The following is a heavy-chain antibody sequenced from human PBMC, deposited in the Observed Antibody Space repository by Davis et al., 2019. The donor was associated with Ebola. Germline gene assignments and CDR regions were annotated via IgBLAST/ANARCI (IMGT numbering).Heavy chain of an antibody. Sequence: MPSETLSLTCTVSGASISNSGYYWAWIRQPPGKGLEWIGSLYYSGSTYYNPSLKSRVTISVDTSKNQFSLKLSSVTAADTAVYYCARRRYSRPFDYWGQGTLVTVSS. V-gene: IGHV4-39*01. CDR3: ARRRYSRPFDY. D-gene: IGHD5-18*01. CDR2: LYYSGST. J-gene: IGHJ4*02. CDR1: GASISNSGYY.